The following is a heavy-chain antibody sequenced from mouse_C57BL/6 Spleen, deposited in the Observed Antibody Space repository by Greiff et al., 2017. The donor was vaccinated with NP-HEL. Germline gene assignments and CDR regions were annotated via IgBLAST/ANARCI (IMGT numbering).Heavy chain of an antibody. CDR2: INPNNGGT. CDR1: GYTFTDYY. CDR3: ARENWDVGRVGFDY. Sequence: VQLQQSGPELVKPGASVKISCKASGYTFTDYYMNWVKQSHGKSLEWIGDINPNNGGTSYNQKFKGKATLTVDKSSSTAYMELRSLTSEDSAVYYCARENWDVGRVGFDYWGQGTTLTVSS. D-gene: IGHD4-1*01. V-gene: IGHV1-26*01. J-gene: IGHJ2*01.